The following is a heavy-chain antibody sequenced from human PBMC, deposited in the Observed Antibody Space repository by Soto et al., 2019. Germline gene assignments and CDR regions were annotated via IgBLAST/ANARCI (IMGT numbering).Heavy chain of an antibody. V-gene: IGHV3-30*18. CDR3: AKGGPIQAPAAIVGNYCYYYGMDV. D-gene: IGHD2-15*01. CDR2: ISYDGSNK. J-gene: IGHJ6*02. CDR1: GFTFSSYG. Sequence: PGGSLRLSCAASGFTFSSYGMHWVRQAPGKGLEWVAVISYDGSNKYYADSVKGRFTISRDNSKNTLYLQMNSLRAEDTAVYYCAKGGPIQAPAAIVGNYCYYYGMDVWGQGTTVTVSS.